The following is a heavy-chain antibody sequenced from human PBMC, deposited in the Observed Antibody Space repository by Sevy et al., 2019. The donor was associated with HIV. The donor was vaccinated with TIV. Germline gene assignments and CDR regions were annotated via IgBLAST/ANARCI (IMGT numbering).Heavy chain of an antibody. J-gene: IGHJ6*02. CDR2: IIPIFRTA. V-gene: IGHV1-69*13. Sequence: AVKVSCKASGGTFSSYAISWVGQAPGQGLEWMGGIIPIFRTANYAQKFQGRVTITADESTSTAYMEQSSLRSEDTAVYCCPREYRSPRYYDSRRAYSGMDVWGQGTLVLVSS. D-gene: IGHD3-22*01. CDR3: PREYRSPRYYDSRRAYSGMDV. CDR1: GGTFSSYA.